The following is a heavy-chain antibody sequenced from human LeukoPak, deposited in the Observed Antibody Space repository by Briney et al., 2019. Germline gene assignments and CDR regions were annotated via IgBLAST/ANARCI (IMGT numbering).Heavy chain of an antibody. CDR1: RYTFTSYG. CDR3: ARDWAIVVVPSY. V-gene: IGHV1-18*01. CDR2: ISAYNGNT. Sequence: ASVKVSCKASRYTFTSYGISWVRQAPGQGLEWMGWISAYNGNTNYAQKLQGRVTMTTDTSTSTAYMELRSLRSDDTAVYYCARDWAIVVVPSYWGQGTLVTVSS. D-gene: IGHD3-22*01. J-gene: IGHJ4*02.